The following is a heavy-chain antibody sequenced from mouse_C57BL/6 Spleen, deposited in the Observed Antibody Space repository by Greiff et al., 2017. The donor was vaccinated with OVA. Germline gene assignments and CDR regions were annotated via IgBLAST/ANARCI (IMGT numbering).Heavy chain of an antibody. V-gene: IGHV1-74*01. CDR1: GYTFTSYW. D-gene: IGHD1-1*01. Sequence: QVQLQQPGAELVKPGASVKVSCKASGYTFTSYWMHWVKQRPGQGLEWIGRIHPSDSDTNYNQKFKGKATLTVDKSSSTAYMQLSSVTSEDSVVDYCAITTVVPLYFDYWGQGTTLTVSS. CDR2: IHPSDSDT. J-gene: IGHJ2*01. CDR3: AITTVVPLYFDY.